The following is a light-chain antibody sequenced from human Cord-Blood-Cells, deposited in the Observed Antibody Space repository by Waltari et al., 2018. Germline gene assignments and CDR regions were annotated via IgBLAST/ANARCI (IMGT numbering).Light chain of an antibody. CDR2: KAS. CDR1: QSISSW. J-gene: IGKJ1*01. V-gene: IGKV1-5*03. CDR3: QQYNSYSWS. Sequence: DIQMTQPPSTLSASVGDRVIITCRASQSISSWLAWYQQKPGKAPNLLNCKASSLESGVPTRFSGTGSGTEFTLTMSSLQPDDFATYYCQQYNSYSWSFGQGTKVEIK.